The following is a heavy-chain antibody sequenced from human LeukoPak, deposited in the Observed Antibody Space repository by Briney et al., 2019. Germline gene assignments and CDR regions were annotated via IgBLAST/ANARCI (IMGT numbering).Heavy chain of an antibody. CDR1: GGSMNTYY. CDR2: VHSSVGT. V-gene: IGHV4-4*07. Sequence: SETLSLTCTVSGGSMNTYYWTWIRQAAGGGLEWIGQVHSSVGTTYNPSFRSRVSLSLDTSKNHFSLRLASVTAADTAVYFCARERDHGYSYVNVLDFWGQGTLVTVSS. CDR3: ARERDHGYSYVNVLDF. D-gene: IGHD5-18*01. J-gene: IGHJ4*02.